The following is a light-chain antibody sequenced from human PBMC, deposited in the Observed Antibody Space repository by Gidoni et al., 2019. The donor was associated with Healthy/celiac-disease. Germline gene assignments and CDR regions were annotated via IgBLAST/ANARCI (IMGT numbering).Light chain of an antibody. CDR2: DAS. J-gene: IGKJ5*01. Sequence: DIQMTQSPSSLSASVGDRVTITCQASQDSSNYLNWYQQKPGKAPKLRTYDASNMETGVPSRFSGRGSGTDFTFTISSLQPEDIATYYCQHYDKLPPTFGQGTRLEIK. V-gene: IGKV1-33*01. CDR1: QDSSNY. CDR3: QHYDKLPPT.